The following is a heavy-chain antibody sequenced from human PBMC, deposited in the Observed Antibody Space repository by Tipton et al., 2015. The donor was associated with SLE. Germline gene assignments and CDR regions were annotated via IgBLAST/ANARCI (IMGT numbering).Heavy chain of an antibody. CDR2: IWHSGTA. Sequence: TLSLTCAVSDFSITTTYYRGWIRQTPGKGLEWIGSIWHSGTAHYNPSLESRVSISVDTSKNQFSLKLSSATAADTAVYYCARDPRLNWDYGTYFDYWGQGTLVTVSS. V-gene: IGHV4-38-2*02. CDR3: ARDPRLNWDYGTYFDY. J-gene: IGHJ4*02. CDR1: DFSITTTYY. D-gene: IGHD7-27*01.